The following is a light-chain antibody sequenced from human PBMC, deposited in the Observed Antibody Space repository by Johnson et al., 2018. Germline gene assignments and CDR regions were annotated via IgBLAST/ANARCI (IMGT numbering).Light chain of an antibody. J-gene: IGLJ1*01. V-gene: IGLV1-51*02. CDR2: ENN. CDR1: SSNIGNNY. Sequence: QSVLTQPPSVSAAPGQKVTISCSGSSSNIGNNYVSWYQQLPGTAPKLLIYENNKRPSGIPDRFSGSKSGTSATLGITGLQTGAEADYYCGTWDSSLSAGNGFRTGTKGTVL. CDR3: GTWDSSLSAGNG.